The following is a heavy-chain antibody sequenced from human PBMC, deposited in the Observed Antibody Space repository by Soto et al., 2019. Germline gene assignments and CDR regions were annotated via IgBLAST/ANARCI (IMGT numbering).Heavy chain of an antibody. J-gene: IGHJ6*03. D-gene: IGHD5-18*01. CDR3: ARGYSYGYYYYYMDV. V-gene: IGHV1-18*01. CDR1: GYTFTSYG. CDR2: ISAYNGNT. Sequence: ASVKVSCKASGYTFTSYGISWVRQAPGQGLEWMGWISAYNGNTNYAQKLQGRVTMTTDTSTSTAYMELRSLRSDDTAMYYCARGYSYGYYYYYMDVWGKGTTVTVSS.